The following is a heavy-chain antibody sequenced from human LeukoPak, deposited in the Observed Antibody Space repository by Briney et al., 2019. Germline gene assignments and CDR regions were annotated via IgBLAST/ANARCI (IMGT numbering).Heavy chain of an antibody. CDR2: ISGSGGST. CDR3: AKVIISVVAATYHYYYYTDV. V-gene: IGHV3-23*01. CDR1: GFTFSSYA. J-gene: IGHJ6*03. Sequence: PGGSLRLSRAASGFTFSSYAMSWVRQAPGKGLEWVSAISGSGGSTYYADSVKGRFTISRDNSKNTLYLQMNSLRAEDTAVYYCAKVIISVVAATYHYYYYTDVWGKGTTVTISS. D-gene: IGHD2-15*01.